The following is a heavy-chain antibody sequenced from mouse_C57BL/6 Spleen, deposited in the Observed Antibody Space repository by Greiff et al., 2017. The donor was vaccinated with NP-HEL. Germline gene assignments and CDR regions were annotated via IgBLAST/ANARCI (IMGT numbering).Heavy chain of an antibody. CDR2: IYPGSGNT. Sequence: QVQLQQSGAELVRPGASVKLSCKASGYTFTDYYINWVKQRPGQGLEWIARIYPGSGNTYYNGKFKGKATLTADKSSSTAYMQLSSLTSEDSAVYFCARSYSKGFAYWGQGTLVTVSA. CDR3: ARSYSKGFAY. J-gene: IGHJ3*01. CDR1: GYTFTDYY. D-gene: IGHD2-5*01. V-gene: IGHV1-76*01.